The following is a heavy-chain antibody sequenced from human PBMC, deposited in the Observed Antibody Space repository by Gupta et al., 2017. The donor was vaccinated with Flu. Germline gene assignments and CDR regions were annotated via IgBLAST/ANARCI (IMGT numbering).Heavy chain of an antibody. CDR3: ARPGIKESNSWYVYDH. D-gene: IGHD6-19*01. CDR2: IYPDNSDT. V-gene: IGHV5-51*01. CDR1: GYTFANYL. J-gene: IGHJ5*02. Sequence: EVQLVQSGAEVRKPGESLKISCKVSGYTFANYLIGWVRQMPGKGLEWMGLIYPDNSDTRYSPSFQGQVTISVDKSITTAYLQWSSLKASDTAMYYCARPGIKESNSWYVYDHWGQGTLVTVFS.